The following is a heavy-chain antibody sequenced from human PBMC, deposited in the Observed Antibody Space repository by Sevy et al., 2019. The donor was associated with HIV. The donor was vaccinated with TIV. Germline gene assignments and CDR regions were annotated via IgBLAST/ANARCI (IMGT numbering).Heavy chain of an antibody. J-gene: IGHJ6*02. Sequence: SVKVSCKASGDTFGNYAIAWVRQAPGQGLEWMGGIIPVFGSANSAQKFQDRVTITADVSTSTAYMELRSMRSEDTAVYYCARSNPDGYNYSYYYGMDVWGQGTTVTVSS. V-gene: IGHV1-69*13. CDR3: ARSNPDGYNYSYYYGMDV. D-gene: IGHD1-1*01. CDR1: GDTFGNYA. CDR2: IIPVFGSA.